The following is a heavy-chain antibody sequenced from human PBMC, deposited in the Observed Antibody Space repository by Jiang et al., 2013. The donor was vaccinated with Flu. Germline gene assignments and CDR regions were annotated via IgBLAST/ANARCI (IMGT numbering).Heavy chain of an antibody. D-gene: IGHD2-21*02. CDR1: GFIFSSYA. CDR2: ISGSSGST. CDR3: ARFEDCGGDCPLDY. Sequence: VQLVESGGGLVQPGGSLRLSCAASGFIFSSYAMSWVRQAPGKGLEWVSAISGSSGSTYYADSVKGRFTISRDNSKNTVYLQMNSLRVEDTAVYYCARFEDCGGDCPLDYWGQGTLVTVSS. J-gene: IGHJ4*02. V-gene: IGHV3-23*04.